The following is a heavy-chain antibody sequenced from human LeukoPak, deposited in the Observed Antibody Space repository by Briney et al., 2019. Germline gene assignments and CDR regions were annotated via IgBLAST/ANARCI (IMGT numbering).Heavy chain of an antibody. D-gene: IGHD3-10*01. CDR1: GFTFSSYN. CDR3: ARDCWDYGSGSYCGIDY. V-gene: IGHV3-21*03. CDR2: ITSSSNYI. J-gene: IGHJ4*02. Sequence: PGGSLRLSCAASGFTFSSYNMNWVRQAPGEGLEWVSSITSSSNYIYYVDSVKGRFTISRDNAKNSLYLQMNSLRAEDTTVYYCARDCWDYGSGSYCGIDYWGQGTLVTVSS.